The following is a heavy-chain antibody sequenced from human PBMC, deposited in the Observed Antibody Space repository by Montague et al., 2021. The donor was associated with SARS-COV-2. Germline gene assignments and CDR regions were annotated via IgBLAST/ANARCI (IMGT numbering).Heavy chain of an antibody. CDR2: TYYRSKWCN. CDR1: GDSVSSNSAA. Sequence: CAISGDSVSSNSAAWNWIRQSPSRGLEWLGRTYYRSKWCNEYAVSVNSRITINPDTSKNQFSLQVNSVTAEDTAVYYCARGADRYYFYGMDVWGQGTTVTVSS. D-gene: IGHD6-19*01. V-gene: IGHV6-1*01. CDR3: ARGADRYYFYGMDV. J-gene: IGHJ6*02.